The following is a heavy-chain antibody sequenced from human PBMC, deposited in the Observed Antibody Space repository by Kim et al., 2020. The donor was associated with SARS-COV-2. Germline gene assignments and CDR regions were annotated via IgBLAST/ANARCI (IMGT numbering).Heavy chain of an antibody. CDR1: GFTFSSYA. J-gene: IGHJ4*02. CDR2: ISGSGGST. CDR3: ATQPVVPAADDYDYVWGSYRPFDY. D-gene: IGHD3-16*02. Sequence: GGSLRLSCAASGFTFSSYAMSWVRQAPGKGLEWVSAISGSGGSTYYADSVKGRFTISRDNSKNTLYLQMNSLRAEDTAVYYCATQPVVPAADDYDYVWGSYRPFDYWGQGTLVTVSS. V-gene: IGHV3-23*01.